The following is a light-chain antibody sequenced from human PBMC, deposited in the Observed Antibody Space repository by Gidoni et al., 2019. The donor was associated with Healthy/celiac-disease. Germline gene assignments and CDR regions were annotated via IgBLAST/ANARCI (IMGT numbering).Light chain of an antibody. V-gene: IGKV3-20*01. CDR1: QSVSSSY. CDR3: QQYGSSPPYT. Sequence: ENVLTQYPGTLSLSPGERATLSCRASQSVSSSYLAWYQQKPGQAPRLLIYGASSRATGIPDRFSGSGSGTDFTLTISRLEPEDFAVYYCQQYGSSPPYTFXXXTKLEIK. J-gene: IGKJ2*01. CDR2: GAS.